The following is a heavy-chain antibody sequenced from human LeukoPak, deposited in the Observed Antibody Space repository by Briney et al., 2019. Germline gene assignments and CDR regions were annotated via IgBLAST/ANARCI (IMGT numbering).Heavy chain of an antibody. J-gene: IGHJ5*02. CDR1: GYTFTSYG. CDR2: ISAYNGNT. D-gene: IGHD4-11*01. Sequence: ASVKVSCKASGYTFTSYGISWVRQAPGQGLEWMGWISAYNGNTNYAQKLQGRVTITTDTSTSTAYMELRSLRSDDTAVYYCARRFDYSSNYFDPWARAPWSPSPQ. V-gene: IGHV1-18*01. CDR3: ARRFDYSSNYFDP.